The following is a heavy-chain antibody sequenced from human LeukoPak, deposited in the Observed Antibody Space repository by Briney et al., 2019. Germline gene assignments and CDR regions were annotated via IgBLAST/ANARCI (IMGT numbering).Heavy chain of an antibody. Sequence: LRLSCAASGFTFDDYAMHWVRQAPGKGLEWVSGISWNSGSIGYADSVKGRFTISRDNAKNSLYLQVNSLRAEDTAVYSCAGDDYGGLDYWGQGTLVTVSS. J-gene: IGHJ4*02. CDR2: ISWNSGSI. D-gene: IGHD4/OR15-4a*01. V-gene: IGHV3-9*01. CDR3: AGDDYGGLDY. CDR1: GFTFDDYA.